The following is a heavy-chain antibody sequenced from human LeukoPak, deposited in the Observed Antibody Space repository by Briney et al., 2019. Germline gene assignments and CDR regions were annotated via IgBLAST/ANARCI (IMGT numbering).Heavy chain of an antibody. Sequence: GGSLRLSCAASGFTFSSYGMHWVRQAPGKGLEWVAVIWYDGSNKYYADSVKGRFTISRDNSKNTLYLQMNSLRAEDTAVYYCVKDRGIVVVVAATAYDYWGQGTLVTVSS. CDR3: VKDRGIVVVVAATAYDY. CDR2: IWYDGSNK. V-gene: IGHV3-33*06. CDR1: GFTFSSYG. D-gene: IGHD2-15*01. J-gene: IGHJ4*02.